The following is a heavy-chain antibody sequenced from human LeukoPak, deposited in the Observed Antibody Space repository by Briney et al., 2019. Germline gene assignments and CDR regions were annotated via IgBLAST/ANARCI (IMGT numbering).Heavy chain of an antibody. V-gene: IGHV4-34*01. CDR2: INHSGSS. CDR3: ARGEGVVVPADMFAFDI. J-gene: IGHJ3*02. Sequence: SETLSLTCAVSGGSFSGYYWSWIRQPPGKGLEWIGEINHSGSSNYNPSLKSRVTISVETSKNQFSLKLSSVTAADTAVYYCARGEGVVVPADMFAFDIWGQGTMVTVSS. CDR1: GGSFSGYY. D-gene: IGHD2-2*01.